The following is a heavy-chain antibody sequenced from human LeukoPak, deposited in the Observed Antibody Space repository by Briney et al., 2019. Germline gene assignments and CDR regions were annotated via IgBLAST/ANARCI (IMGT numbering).Heavy chain of an antibody. CDR3: AREYYYDSSGYYNPYFDY. CDR1: GFTFSSYE. CDR2: ISSSSSTI. D-gene: IGHD3-22*01. J-gene: IGHJ4*02. Sequence: GGSLRLSCAASGFTFSSYEMNWVRQAPGKGLEWVSYISSSSSTIYYADSVKGRFTISRDNAKNSLYLQMNSLRAEDTAVYYCAREYYYDSSGYYNPYFDYWGQGTLVTVSS. V-gene: IGHV3-48*03.